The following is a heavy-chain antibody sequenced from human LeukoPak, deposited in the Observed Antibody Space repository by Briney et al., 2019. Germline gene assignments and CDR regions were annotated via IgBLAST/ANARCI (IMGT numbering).Heavy chain of an antibody. D-gene: IGHD3-22*01. V-gene: IGHV2-5*01. CDR1: GFSFTTSGVG. CDR2: IYWNDHK. J-gene: IGHJ4*02. CDR3: AHSYDTGGNYYSRFDY. Sequence: SGPTLVKPTETLTLTCTFSGFSFTTSGVGVGWIRQPPGKALEWLALIYWNDHKPYSPALRSRLTVTKDTSKNQVVLTRTNMDPVDTATYYCAHSYDTGGNYYSRFDYWGQGTLVTVSS.